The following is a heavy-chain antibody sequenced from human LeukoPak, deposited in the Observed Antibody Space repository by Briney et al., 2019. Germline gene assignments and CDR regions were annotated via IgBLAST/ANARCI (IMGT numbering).Heavy chain of an antibody. CDR2: IYYSGST. J-gene: IGHJ4*02. CDR1: GGSISSYY. Sequence: PSETLSLTCTVSGGSISSYYWSWIRQPPGKGLEWIGYIYYSGSTNYNPSLKSRGTISVDTSKNQFSLKLSSVTAADTAVYYCARGKLRYFDWLPLPDYWGQGTLVTVSS. CDR3: ARGKLRYFDWLPLPDY. V-gene: IGHV4-59*01. D-gene: IGHD3-9*01.